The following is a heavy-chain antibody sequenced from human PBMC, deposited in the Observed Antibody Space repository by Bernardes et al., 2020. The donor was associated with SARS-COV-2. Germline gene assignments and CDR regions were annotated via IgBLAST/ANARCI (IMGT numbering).Heavy chain of an antibody. Sequence: GGSLRLSCAASGFTFSSYSMNWVRQAPGKGLEWVSYISSSSSTIYYADSVKGRFTISRDNAKNSLYLQMNSLRAEDTAVYYCARSASQLERPYYYYGMDVWGQGTTVTVSS. V-gene: IGHV3-48*01. CDR3: ARSASQLERPYYYYGMDV. D-gene: IGHD1-1*01. CDR2: ISSSSSTI. CDR1: GFTFSSYS. J-gene: IGHJ6*02.